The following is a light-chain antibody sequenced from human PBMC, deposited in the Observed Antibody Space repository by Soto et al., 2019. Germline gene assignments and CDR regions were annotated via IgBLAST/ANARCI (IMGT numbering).Light chain of an antibody. V-gene: IGKV1-17*01. Sequence: DIQMTQSPSSLSASVGDRVTITCRASQVIRNDLGWYQQKQGKAPKRLIYAAYTLQSGVPSRFSGSGSGTELTITISSLQAEDFETYYCLQHYRYPRTFGQGAKVDIK. CDR1: QVIRND. J-gene: IGKJ1*01. CDR3: LQHYRYPRT. CDR2: AAY.